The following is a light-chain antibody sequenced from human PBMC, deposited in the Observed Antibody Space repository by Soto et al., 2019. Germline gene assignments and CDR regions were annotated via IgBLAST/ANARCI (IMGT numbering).Light chain of an antibody. Sequence: QSVLTQPASVSGSPGQSITISCTETSSDVGGYNYVSWYQQHPGKAPKLMIYDVSNRPSGVSNRFSGSKSGNTASLTISGLQAEDEADYYCSSYTSSSTYVFGTGTNVTVL. CDR2: DVS. CDR1: SSDVGGYNY. J-gene: IGLJ1*01. CDR3: SSYTSSSTYV. V-gene: IGLV2-14*01.